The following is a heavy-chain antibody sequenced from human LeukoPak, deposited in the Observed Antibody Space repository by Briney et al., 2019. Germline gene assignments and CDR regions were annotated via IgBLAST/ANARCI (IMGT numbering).Heavy chain of an antibody. V-gene: IGHV3-23*01. CDR3: AKRNTMVRGGPCFDY. CDR2: IFGNGDTT. CDR1: GFSFSSYA. D-gene: IGHD3-10*01. J-gene: IGHJ4*02. Sequence: PGGSLRLSCAASGFSFSSYAMNWVRQAPGKGLEWVSIIFGNGDTTSYADSVKGRFTVSRDNSKDTLYLQMNYLRPDDTAIYYCAKRNTMVRGGPCFDYWGQGLLVTVSS.